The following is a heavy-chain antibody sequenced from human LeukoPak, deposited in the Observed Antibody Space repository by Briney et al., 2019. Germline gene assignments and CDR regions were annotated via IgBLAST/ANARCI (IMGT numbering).Heavy chain of an antibody. CDR2: ISAYNGNT. CDR1: GYTFTSYG. J-gene: IGHJ3*02. CDR3: ARGDYYYDSSGCLDI. V-gene: IGHV1-18*01. D-gene: IGHD3-22*01. Sequence: GASVNVSFTASGYTFTSYGISWVRQAPGQGLEWMGWISAYNGNTNYAQKLQGRVTMTTDTSTSTAYMELRSLRSDDTAVYYCARGDYYYDSSGCLDIWGQGTMVTVSS.